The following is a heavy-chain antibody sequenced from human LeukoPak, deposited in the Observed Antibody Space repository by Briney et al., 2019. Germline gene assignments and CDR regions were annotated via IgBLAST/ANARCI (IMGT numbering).Heavy chain of an antibody. CDR3: ARANGYGLLDY. D-gene: IGHD5-18*01. Sequence: SETLSLTCTVSGGSISSSTYYGGWIRQSPGKGLEWIGSIFYSGNTYYNPSLKSRATISIDTSKNQFSLKLSSVTAADTAVYYCARANGYGLLDYWGQGTLVTVSS. J-gene: IGHJ4*02. V-gene: IGHV4-39*07. CDR2: IFYSGNT. CDR1: GGSISSSTYY.